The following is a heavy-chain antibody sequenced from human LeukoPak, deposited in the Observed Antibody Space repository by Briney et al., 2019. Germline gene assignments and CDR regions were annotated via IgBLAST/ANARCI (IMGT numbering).Heavy chain of an antibody. CDR1: GGSISSTNCY. V-gene: IGHV4-39*01. D-gene: IGHD3-10*01. Sequence: SETLSLTCTVSGGSISSTNCYWDWIRQSPGKGLEWIGSIYYRGSTDYNPSLQSRVIISVDTSKNQFSLKLSSVTAADTAVYYCARHADSGFGELAFDYWGQGTLVTVSS. CDR2: IYYRGST. J-gene: IGHJ4*02. CDR3: ARHADSGFGELAFDY.